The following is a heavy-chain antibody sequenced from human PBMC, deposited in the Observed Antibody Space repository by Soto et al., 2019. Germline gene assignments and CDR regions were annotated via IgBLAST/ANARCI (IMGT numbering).Heavy chain of an antibody. CDR2: ISSSGSTI. CDR1: GFTFSSYE. Sequence: GGSLRLSCAASGFTFSSYEMNWVRQAPGKGLEWVSYISSSGSTIYYADSVKGRFTISRDNAKNSLYLQMNSLRAEDTAVYYCARGRITIFGVVTPGYFDSWGQGTLVTVSS. J-gene: IGHJ4*02. D-gene: IGHD3-3*01. CDR3: ARGRITIFGVVTPGYFDS. V-gene: IGHV3-48*03.